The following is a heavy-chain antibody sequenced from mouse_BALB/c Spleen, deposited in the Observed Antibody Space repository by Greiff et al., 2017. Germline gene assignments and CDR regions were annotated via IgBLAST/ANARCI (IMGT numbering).Heavy chain of an antibody. CDR2: IDPETGGT. V-gene: IGHV1-15*01. Sequence: QVQLQQSGAELVRPGASVTLSCKASGYTFTDYEMHWVKQTPVHGLEWIGAIDPETGGTAYNQKFKGKATLTADKSSSTAYMELRSLTSEDSAVYYCTSEITTVVDTKYAMGYRGQGASVTVSS. J-gene: IGHJ4*01. CDR3: TSEITTVVDTKYAMGY. D-gene: IGHD1-1*01. CDR1: GYTFTDYE.